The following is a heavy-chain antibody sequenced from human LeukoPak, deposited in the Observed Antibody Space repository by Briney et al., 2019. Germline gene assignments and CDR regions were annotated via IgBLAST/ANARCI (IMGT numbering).Heavy chain of an antibody. D-gene: IGHD6-13*01. Sequence: GGSLRLSCAASGFTFSSYWMHWVRQAPGEGLEWVSSISSSSSYIYYADSVKGRFTISRDNAKNSLYLQMNSLRAEDTAVYYCARARGVAAAGHPWGQGTLVTVSS. V-gene: IGHV3-21*01. CDR2: ISSSSSYI. CDR1: GFTFSSYW. CDR3: ARARGVAAAGHP. J-gene: IGHJ5*02.